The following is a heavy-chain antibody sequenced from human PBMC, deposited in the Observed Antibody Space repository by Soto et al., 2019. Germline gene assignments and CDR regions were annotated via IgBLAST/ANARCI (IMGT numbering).Heavy chain of an antibody. J-gene: IGHJ5*02. CDR1: GGSISSGGYY. V-gene: IGHV4-31*03. CDR3: AREVIAAPNWFDP. CDR2: IYYSGST. Sequence: SETLSLTCTVSGGSISSGGYYWSWIRQHPGKGLEWIGYIYYSGSTYYNPSLKSRVTISVDTSKNQFSLKLSSVTAADTAVYYCAREVIAAPNWFDPWGQGTLGTVSA. D-gene: IGHD6-13*01.